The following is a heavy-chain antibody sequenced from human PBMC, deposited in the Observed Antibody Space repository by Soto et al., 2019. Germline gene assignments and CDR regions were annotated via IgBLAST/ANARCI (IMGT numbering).Heavy chain of an antibody. CDR3: ARESIAARSWFDP. D-gene: IGHD6-6*01. Sequence: SETLSLTCTVSGGSISSGDYYWSWIRQPPGKGLEWIGYIYYSGSTYYNPSLKSRVTISVDTSKNQFSLKLSSVTAADTAVCYCARESIAARSWFDPWGQGTLVTVSS. J-gene: IGHJ5*02. CDR1: GGSISSGDYY. CDR2: IYYSGST. V-gene: IGHV4-30-4*01.